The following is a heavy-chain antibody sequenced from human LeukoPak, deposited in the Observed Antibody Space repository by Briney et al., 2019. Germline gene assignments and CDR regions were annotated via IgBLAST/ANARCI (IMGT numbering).Heavy chain of an antibody. Sequence: SETLSLTCTVSGGSINRSSYYWGWIRQPTGKGLEWIGTIYYGGNTYYNPSLKSRVTISVDTSKNQFSLKLSSVTAADTAVYYCARHDSSGPYNAFDIWGQGTMVTVSS. CDR3: ARHDSSGPYNAFDI. D-gene: IGHD3-22*01. J-gene: IGHJ3*02. CDR2: IYYGGNT. CDR1: GGSINRSSYY. V-gene: IGHV4-39*01.